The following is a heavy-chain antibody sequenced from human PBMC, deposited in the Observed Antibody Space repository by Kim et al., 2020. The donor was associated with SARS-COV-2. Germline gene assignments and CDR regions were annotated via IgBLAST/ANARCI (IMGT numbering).Heavy chain of an antibody. CDR2: GT. Sequence: GTNYAQKFQGWVTMTRDTSISTAYMELSRLRSDDTAVYYCARGDPEAFDIWGQGTMVTVSS. J-gene: IGHJ3*02. V-gene: IGHV1-2*04. CDR3: ARGDPEAFDI.